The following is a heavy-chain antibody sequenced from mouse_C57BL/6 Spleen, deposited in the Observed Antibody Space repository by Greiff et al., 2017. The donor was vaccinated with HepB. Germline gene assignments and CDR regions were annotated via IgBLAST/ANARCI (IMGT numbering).Heavy chain of an antibody. J-gene: IGHJ1*03. Sequence: QVQLQQPGAELVKPGASVKLSCKASGYTFTSYWMQWVKQRPGQGLEWIGEIDPSDSYTNYNQKFKGKATLTVDTSSSTAYMQLSSLTSEDSAVYYCARRRRDGHFDVWGTGTTVTVSS. D-gene: IGHD3-1*01. CDR3: ARRRRDGHFDV. V-gene: IGHV1-50*01. CDR1: GYTFTSYW. CDR2: IDPSDSYT.